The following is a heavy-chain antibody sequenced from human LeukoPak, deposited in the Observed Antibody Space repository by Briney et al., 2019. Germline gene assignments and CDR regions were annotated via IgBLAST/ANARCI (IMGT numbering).Heavy chain of an antibody. V-gene: IGHV4-39*01. D-gene: IGHD6-19*01. CDR1: GGSISSSSYY. J-gene: IGHJ4*02. CDR2: IYYSGST. Sequence: SETLSLTCTVSGGSISSSSYYWGWIRQPPRKGLEWIGSIYYSGSTYYNPSLKSRVTISVDTSKNQFSLKLSSVTAADTAVYYCARRYSYSSPPDYWGPGTLVTVSS. CDR3: ARRYSYSSPPDY.